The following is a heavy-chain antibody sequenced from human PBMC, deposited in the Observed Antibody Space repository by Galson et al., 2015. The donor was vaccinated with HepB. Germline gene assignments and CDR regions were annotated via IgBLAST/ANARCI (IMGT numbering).Heavy chain of an antibody. CDR1: GGSFSGYY. CDR3: ARGLNYGGNSGGDY. Sequence: ETLSLTCAVYGGSFSGYYWSWIRQPPGKGLEWIGEINHSGSTNYNPSLKSRVTISVDTSKNQFSLKLSSVTAADTAVYYCARGLNYGGNSGGDYWGQGTLVTVSS. D-gene: IGHD4-23*01. J-gene: IGHJ4*02. CDR2: INHSGST. V-gene: IGHV4-34*01.